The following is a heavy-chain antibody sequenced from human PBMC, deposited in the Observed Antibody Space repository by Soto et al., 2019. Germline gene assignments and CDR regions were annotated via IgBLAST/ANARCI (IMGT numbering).Heavy chain of an antibody. J-gene: IGHJ4*02. D-gene: IGHD6-19*01. V-gene: IGHV1-18*04. CDR2: ISARNGDT. CDR3: ASGIAVTFDY. Sequence: ASVKVSCKASGYTFTANGIIWVRQAPGQHLEWLGWISARNGDTNYAQKLQGRVAMTTDTSTSTAYMELRSLRSDDTAVYYCASGIAVTFDYWGQGTLVTVSS. CDR1: GYTFTANG.